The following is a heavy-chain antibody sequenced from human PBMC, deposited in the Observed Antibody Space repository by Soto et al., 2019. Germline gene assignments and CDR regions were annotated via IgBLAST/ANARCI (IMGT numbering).Heavy chain of an antibody. CDR1: GFTFSSYG. J-gene: IGHJ4*02. CDR3: ARDPGEWKLLIHFDY. V-gene: IGHV3-33*01. Sequence: GGSLRLSCAASGFTFSSYGMHWVRQAPGKGLEWVAVIWYDGSNKYYADSVKGRFTISRDNSKNTLYLQMNSLRAEDTAVYYCARDPGEWKLLIHFDYWGQGTLVTVSS. D-gene: IGHD1-26*01. CDR2: IWYDGSNK.